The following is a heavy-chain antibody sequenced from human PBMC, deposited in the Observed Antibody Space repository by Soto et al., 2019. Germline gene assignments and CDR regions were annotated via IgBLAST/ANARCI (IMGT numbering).Heavy chain of an antibody. Sequence: GGSLRLSCAASGFTFSSYWMSWVRQATGKGLEWVANIKQDGSEKYYVDSVKGRFTISRDNAKNSLYLQMNSLRAEDTAVYYCARDFPSGEWLLYCYFDYWGQGTLVTVSS. V-gene: IGHV3-7*01. CDR3: ARDFPSGEWLLYCYFDY. CDR2: IKQDGSEK. J-gene: IGHJ4*02. CDR1: GFTFSSYW. D-gene: IGHD3-3*01.